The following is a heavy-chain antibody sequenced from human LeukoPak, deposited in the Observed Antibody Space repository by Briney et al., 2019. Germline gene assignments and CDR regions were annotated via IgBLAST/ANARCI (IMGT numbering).Heavy chain of an antibody. V-gene: IGHV3-53*01. CDR3: ATVVAATAYFDY. CDR2: IWSDGST. D-gene: IGHD2-21*02. CDR1: GFSVSNSY. J-gene: IGHJ4*02. Sequence: QPGGSLRLSCAASGFSVSNSYMSWVRQAPGKGLEWVSLIWSDGSTFYADSVKGRFTISRDNSVNTLYLQMSSLRVEDTAVYYCATVVAATAYFDYWGQGTLVTVAS.